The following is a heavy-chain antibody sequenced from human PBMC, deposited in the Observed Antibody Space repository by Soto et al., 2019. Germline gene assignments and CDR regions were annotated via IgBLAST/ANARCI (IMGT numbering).Heavy chain of an antibody. D-gene: IGHD2-15*01. CDR1: GFTVSSNY. CDR3: ARVGGYCSGGSCAI. CDR2: IYSGGST. Sequence: EVQLVESGGGLVQPGGSLRLSCAASGFTVSSNYMSWVRQAPGKGLEWVSVIYSGGSTYYADSVKGRFTISRDNSKNTLYLQMNSLRAEDTAVYYCARVGGYCSGGSCAIWGQGTMVTVSS. V-gene: IGHV3-66*01. J-gene: IGHJ3*02.